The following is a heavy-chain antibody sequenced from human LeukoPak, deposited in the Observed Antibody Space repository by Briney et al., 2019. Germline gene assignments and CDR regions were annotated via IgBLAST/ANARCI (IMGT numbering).Heavy chain of an antibody. Sequence: SETLSLTCAVYGGSFSGYYWSWIRQPPGKGLEWIGEINHSGSTNYNPSLKSRVTISVDTSKNQFSLKLSSVTAADTAVYYCARSLNVYYYGSGSPYWGQGTLVTVSS. CDR3: ARSLNVYYYGSGSPY. CDR1: GGSFSGYY. D-gene: IGHD3-10*01. CDR2: INHSGST. V-gene: IGHV4-34*01. J-gene: IGHJ4*02.